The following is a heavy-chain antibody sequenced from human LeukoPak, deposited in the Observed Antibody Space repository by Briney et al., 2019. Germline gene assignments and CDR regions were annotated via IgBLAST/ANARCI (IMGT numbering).Heavy chain of an antibody. V-gene: IGHV3-7*03. CDR2: IKQDGSEK. CDR1: GSTFSSYW. J-gene: IGHJ4*02. D-gene: IGHD6-19*01. CDR3: ARVGSSGWYFISGKNCLDY. Sequence: PGGSLRLSCAASGSTFSSYWMSWVRQAPGKGLEWVANIKQDGSEKYYVDSVKGRFTISRDNAKNSLYLQMNSLRAEDTAVYYCARVGSSGWYFISGKNCLDYWGQGTLVTVSS.